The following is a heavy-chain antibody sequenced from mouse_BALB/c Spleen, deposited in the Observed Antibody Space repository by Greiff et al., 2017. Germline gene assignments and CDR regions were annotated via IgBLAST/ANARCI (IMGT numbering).Heavy chain of an antibody. CDR2: IDPSDSYT. D-gene: IGHD2-10*02. Sequence: VQLQQSGAELVKPGASVKLSCKASGYTFTSYWMHWVKQRPGQGLEWIGEIDPSDSYTNYNQKFKGKATLTVDKSSSTAYMQLSSPTSEDSAVYYCTRGEYEGFDYWGQGTTLTVSS. CDR1: GYTFTSYW. V-gene: IGHV1-69*02. J-gene: IGHJ2*01. CDR3: TRGEYEGFDY.